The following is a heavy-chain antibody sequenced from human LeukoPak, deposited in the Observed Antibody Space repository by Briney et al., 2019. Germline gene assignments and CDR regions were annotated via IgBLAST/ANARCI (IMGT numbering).Heavy chain of an antibody. V-gene: IGHV4-39*01. CDR3: ARRWCSSTSCYYFDY. CDR2: IYYSGST. J-gene: IGHJ4*02. CDR1: GGSISSSSYY. D-gene: IGHD2-2*01. Sequence: PSETLSLTCTVSGGSISSSSYYWGWIRQPPGKGLEWIGSIYYSGSTYYNPSLKSRVTISVDTSKNQFFLKLSSVTAADTAVYYCARRWCSSTSCYYFDYWGQGTLVTVSS.